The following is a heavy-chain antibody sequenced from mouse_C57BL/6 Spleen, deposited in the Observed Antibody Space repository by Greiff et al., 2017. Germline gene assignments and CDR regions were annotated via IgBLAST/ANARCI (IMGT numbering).Heavy chain of an antibody. CDR2: IYPGSGNT. CDR3: ARDYYYGSSYYFDY. CDR1: GYTFTDYY. V-gene: IGHV1-76*01. J-gene: IGHJ2*01. Sequence: QVQLQQSGAELVRPGASVKLSCKASGYTFTDYYINWVKQRPGQGLEWIARIYPGSGNTYYNEKFKGKATLTAEKSSSTAYMQLSSLTSEDSAVYFCARDYYYGSSYYFDYWGQGTTLTVSS. D-gene: IGHD1-1*01.